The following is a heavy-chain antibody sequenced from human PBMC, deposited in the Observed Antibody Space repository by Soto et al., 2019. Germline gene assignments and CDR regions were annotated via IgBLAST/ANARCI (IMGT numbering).Heavy chain of an antibody. V-gene: IGHV3-33*01. J-gene: IGHJ4*02. CDR3: AREANGWSYFDY. D-gene: IGHD6-19*01. CDR2: VSYDGRKK. Sequence: GGSLRLSCVASGLTFSRHAMSWVRQAPGKGLEWVTLVSYDGRKKYYADSVSGRFTISRDDSNNSVYLQMNGLRFDDTAVYYCAREANGWSYFDYWGKGALVTVSS. CDR1: GLTFSRHA.